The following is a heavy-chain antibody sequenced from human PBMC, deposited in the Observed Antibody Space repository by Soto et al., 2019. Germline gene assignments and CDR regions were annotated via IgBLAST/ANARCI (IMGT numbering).Heavy chain of an antibody. J-gene: IGHJ6*02. CDR2: INHSGST. CDR1: GGSFSGYY. D-gene: IGHD2-2*01. CDR3: ARGSLPAAENYYYYGMDV. V-gene: IGHV4-34*01. Sequence: SETLSLTCAVYGGSFSGYYWSWIRQPPGKGLERIGEINHSGSTNYNPSLKSRVTISVDTSKNQFSLKLSSVTAADTAVYYCARGSLPAAENYYYYGMDVWGQGTTVTVSS.